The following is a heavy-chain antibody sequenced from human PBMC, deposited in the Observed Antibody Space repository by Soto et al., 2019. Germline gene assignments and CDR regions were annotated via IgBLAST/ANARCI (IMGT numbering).Heavy chain of an antibody. J-gene: IGHJ6*03. CDR1: GFTFSSYG. CDR2: IWYDGSNK. D-gene: IGHD2-15*01. V-gene: IGHV3-33*08. CDR3: ARDAFLLQYYYYYMDV. Sequence: GGSLRLSCAASGFTFSSYGMHWVRQAPGKGLEWVAVIWYDGSNKYYADSVKGRFTISRDNSKNTLYLQMNSLRAEDTAVYYCARDAFLLQYYYYYMDVWGKGTTVTVSS.